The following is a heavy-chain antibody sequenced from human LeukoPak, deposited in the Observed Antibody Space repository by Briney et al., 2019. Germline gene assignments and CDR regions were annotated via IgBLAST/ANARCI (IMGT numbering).Heavy chain of an antibody. V-gene: IGHV1-24*01. CDR1: GYTLTELS. CDR3: AAENASGSYFDY. J-gene: IGHJ4*02. CDR2: FDPEDAET. Sequence: ASVKVSCKVSGYTLTELSMHWVRQAPGKGLEWMGGFDPEDAETIYAQKFQGGVTMTEDTSTDTAYMELSSLRSEGTAVYYCAAENASGSYFDYWGQGTLVTVTS. D-gene: IGHD3-10*01.